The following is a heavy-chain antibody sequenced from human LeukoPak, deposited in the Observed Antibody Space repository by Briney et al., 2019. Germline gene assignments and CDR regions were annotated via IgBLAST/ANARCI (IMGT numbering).Heavy chain of an antibody. D-gene: IGHD3-10*01. CDR3: TTEMVRGVITLDY. CDR2: IKSKTDGGTT. Sequence: TGGSLRLSCAASGFTFSSYSMNWVRQAPGKGLEWVGRIKSKTDGGTTDYAAPVKGRFTISRDDSKNTLYLQMNSLKTEDTAVYYCTTEMVRGVITLDYWGQGTLVTVSS. CDR1: GFTFSSYS. V-gene: IGHV3-15*01. J-gene: IGHJ4*02.